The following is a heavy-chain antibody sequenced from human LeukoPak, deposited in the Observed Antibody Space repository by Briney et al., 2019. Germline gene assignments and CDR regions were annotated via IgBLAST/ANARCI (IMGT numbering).Heavy chain of an antibody. Sequence: GRSLRLSCAASGFTFDDYAMHWVREAPGKGLGWVSGISWNSGSIGYADSVKGRFTISRDNAKNSLYLQMNSLRAEDTALYYCAKATMGSGSYLDGMDVWGQGTTVTVSS. J-gene: IGHJ6*02. V-gene: IGHV3-9*01. CDR2: ISWNSGSI. CDR1: GFTFDDYA. D-gene: IGHD3-10*01. CDR3: AKATMGSGSYLDGMDV.